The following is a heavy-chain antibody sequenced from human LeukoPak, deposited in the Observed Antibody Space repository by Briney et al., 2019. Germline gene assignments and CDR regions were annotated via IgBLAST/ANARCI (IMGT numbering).Heavy chain of an antibody. J-gene: IGHJ4*02. Sequence: PSETLSLTCTVSDDSITIYYWSWIRQPAGKGLELLGRIYTGGGTNYNPSLKGRVTLLVDTSKNQFYLKLSSVTAADTGVDYCARTSGDSSDYYYFDHWGQGTLVTVSS. V-gene: IGHV4-4*07. D-gene: IGHD3-22*01. CDR1: DDSITIYY. CDR3: ARTSGDSSDYYYFDH. CDR2: IYTGGGT.